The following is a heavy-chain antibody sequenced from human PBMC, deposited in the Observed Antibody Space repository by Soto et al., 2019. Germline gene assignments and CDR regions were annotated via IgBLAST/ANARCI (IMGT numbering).Heavy chain of an antibody. CDR3: ARGGATGYCSGGSCSDYYYYYGMDV. D-gene: IGHD2-15*01. CDR1: GGTFSSYA. Sequence: QVQLVQSGAEVKKPGSSVKVSCKASGGTFSSYAISWVRQAPGQGLEWMGGIIPIFGTANYAQKFQGRVTSTADESTSTAYMELSSLRCEDTAVYYCARGGATGYCSGGSCSDYYYYYGMDVWGQGTTVTVSS. J-gene: IGHJ6*02. V-gene: IGHV1-69*12. CDR2: IIPIFGTA.